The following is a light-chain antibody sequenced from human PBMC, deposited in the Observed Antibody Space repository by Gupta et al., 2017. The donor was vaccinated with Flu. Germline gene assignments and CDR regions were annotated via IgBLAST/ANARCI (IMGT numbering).Light chain of an antibody. CDR2: DAS. CDR1: QSVNSY. Sequence: DIALTQSPATLSLSPGDRATLSCRASQSVNSYLAWYQQKQGQAPRLLIFDASNSDTGIPARFSGSGYGKDLTLVISSRETEDFAGYYCQQLSSWAKISFGGGTKVEIK. CDR3: QQLSSWAKIS. J-gene: IGKJ4*01. V-gene: IGKV3-11*01.